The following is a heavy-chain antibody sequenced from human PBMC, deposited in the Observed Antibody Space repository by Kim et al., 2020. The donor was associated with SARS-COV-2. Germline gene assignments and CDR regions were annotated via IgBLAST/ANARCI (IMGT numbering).Heavy chain of an antibody. D-gene: IGHD6-19*01. J-gene: IGHJ4*02. Sequence: NYSPSFQGHVTISADKSISTAYLQWSSLKASDTAMYYCASHSSGWDGVDYWGQGTLVTVSS. CDR3: ASHSSGWDGVDY. V-gene: IGHV5-10-1*01.